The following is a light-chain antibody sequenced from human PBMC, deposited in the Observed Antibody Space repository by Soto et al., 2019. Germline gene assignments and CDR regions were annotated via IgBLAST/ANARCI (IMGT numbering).Light chain of an antibody. CDR3: QQYNNWPPWT. J-gene: IGKJ1*01. Sequence: EIVMTQSPASLSVSPGERATLSCRASQSVSNNLAWYQQKPGQAPRLLIYGASTRATGIPARFSGSGSGTEFSLTISSLQSEDFAVYYCQQYNNWPPWTFGQGTKVEIK. V-gene: IGKV3-15*01. CDR2: GAS. CDR1: QSVSNN.